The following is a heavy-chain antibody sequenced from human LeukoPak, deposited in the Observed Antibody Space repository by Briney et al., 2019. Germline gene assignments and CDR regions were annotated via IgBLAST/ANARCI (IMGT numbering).Heavy chain of an antibody. CDR1: GYTFTDYG. CDR2: ISAYNGNT. Sequence: GASVKVSCKASGYTFTDYGITWVRQAPGQGLEWMGWISAYNGNTHYAQKFQGRITMTTDTSTSTAHMELRSLRSDDTVVYYCARDLGDGYNSYFDYWGQGTLVTVSS. V-gene: IGHV1-18*01. D-gene: IGHD5-24*01. J-gene: IGHJ4*02. CDR3: ARDLGDGYNSYFDY.